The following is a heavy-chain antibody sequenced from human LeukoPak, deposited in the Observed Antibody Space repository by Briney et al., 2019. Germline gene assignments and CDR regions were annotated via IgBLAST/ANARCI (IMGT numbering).Heavy chain of an antibody. J-gene: IGHJ3*02. CDR1: GFTFSSYA. V-gene: IGHV3-23*01. CDR2: ISGSGGST. CDR3: AAKWGYAFDI. Sequence: GGSLRLSCAASGFTFSSYAMSWVRQAPGKGLKWVSAISGSGGSTYYADSVKGRFTISRDNSKNTLYLQMSSLRAEDTAVYYCAAKWGYAFDIWGQGTMVTVSS. D-gene: IGHD7-27*01.